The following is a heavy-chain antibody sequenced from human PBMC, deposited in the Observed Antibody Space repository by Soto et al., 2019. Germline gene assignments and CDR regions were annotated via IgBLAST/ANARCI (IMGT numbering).Heavy chain of an antibody. CDR2: ISGSGGST. Sequence: PSETLRLSCAASGFTFSSYAMSWVRQAPGKGLEWVSAISGSGGSTYYADSVKGRFTISRDNSKNTLYLQMNSLRAEDTAVYYCAKDLAARPRPHNFDYWGQGTLVTVSS. V-gene: IGHV3-23*01. D-gene: IGHD6-6*01. J-gene: IGHJ4*02. CDR1: GFTFSSYA. CDR3: AKDLAARPRPHNFDY.